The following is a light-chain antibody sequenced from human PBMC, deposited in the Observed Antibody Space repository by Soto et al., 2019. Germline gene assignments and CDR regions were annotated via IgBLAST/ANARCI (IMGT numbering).Light chain of an antibody. CDR3: QHYNDYSWT. CDR2: GTS. Sequence: DIHMTQSPSTLSASVGDRVTITCRASQSISIWLAWYQQKPGRAPNLLIYGTSSLESGVPSRFSGSGSATEFTLTISSLQPDDFATYYCQHYNDYSWTFGQGTKVDIK. V-gene: IGKV1-5*03. CDR1: QSISIW. J-gene: IGKJ1*01.